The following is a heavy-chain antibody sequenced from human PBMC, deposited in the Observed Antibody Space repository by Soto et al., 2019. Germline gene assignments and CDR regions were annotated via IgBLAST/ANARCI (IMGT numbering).Heavy chain of an antibody. CDR2: ISSSGSDI. CDR3: ARDLFYGMDV. V-gene: IGHV3-11*01. CDR1: GFTFSDYF. J-gene: IGHJ6*02. Sequence: GGSLRLSCAASGFTFSDYFLTWIRQAPGKGLEWVSYISSSGSDIYYADSVKGRFTISRDNAQNSLYLQMNSLRAEDTAVYYCARDLFYGMDVWGQGTTVTVSS.